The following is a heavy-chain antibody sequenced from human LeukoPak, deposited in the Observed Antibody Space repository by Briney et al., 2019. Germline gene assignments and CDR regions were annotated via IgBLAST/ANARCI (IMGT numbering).Heavy chain of an antibody. CDR2: IYSGGET. Sequence: SETLSLTCTVSGDSISSSRYYWGWIRQSPGKGLEWIGSIYSGGETHYNPSLNSRVTIFLDTSKNRFSLNLISVTATDTAVYYCVRDYSNFVQGDWGQGTLVTVSS. CDR3: VRDYSNFVQGD. J-gene: IGHJ4*02. CDR1: GDSISSSRYY. D-gene: IGHD4-11*01. V-gene: IGHV4-39*02.